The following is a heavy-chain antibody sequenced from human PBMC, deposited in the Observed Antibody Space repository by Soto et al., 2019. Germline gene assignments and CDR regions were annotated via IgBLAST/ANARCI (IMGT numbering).Heavy chain of an antibody. V-gene: IGHV3-30-3*01. CDR3: ARASNYGDYGYYFDY. J-gene: IGHJ4*02. CDR2: ISYDGSNK. Sequence: QVQLVESGGGVVQPGRSLRLSCAASGFTFSSYAMHWVRQAPGKGLEWVAVISYDGSNKYYADSVKGRFTISRDNSKNTLYMQMHSLRAEDTAVYYCARASNYGDYGYYFDYWGQGTLVTVSS. D-gene: IGHD4-17*01. CDR1: GFTFSSYA.